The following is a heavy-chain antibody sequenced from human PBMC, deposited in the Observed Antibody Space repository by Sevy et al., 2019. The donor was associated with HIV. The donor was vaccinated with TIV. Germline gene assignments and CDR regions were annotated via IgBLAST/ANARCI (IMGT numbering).Heavy chain of an antibody. CDR1: GYSFTSYW. Sequence: GESLKISCKGSGYSFTSYWIGWVRQMPGKGLEWMGIIYPGDSDTRYSPSLQGQVTISADKSISTAYLQWSSLKASDSAMYFCARRKYGSSGYPQHFFDLWGQGTLVTVSS. CDR2: IYPGDSDT. D-gene: IGHD3-22*01. CDR3: ARRKYGSSGYPQHFFDL. J-gene: IGHJ4*02. V-gene: IGHV5-51*01.